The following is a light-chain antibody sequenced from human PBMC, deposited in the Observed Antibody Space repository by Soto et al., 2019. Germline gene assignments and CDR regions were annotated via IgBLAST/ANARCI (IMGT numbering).Light chain of an antibody. V-gene: IGLV7-46*01. J-gene: IGLJ1*01. Sequence: QAVVTQEPSLTVSPGGTVTLTCGSSTGSVTSGHYPYWFQQKPGQAPRTLIYDTTNRLSWTPARFSGSLLGDKAALTLSGVQPEDEADYYCLLSYSGGDSVFGSGTKLTVL. CDR3: LLSYSGGDSV. CDR2: DTT. CDR1: TGSVTSGHY.